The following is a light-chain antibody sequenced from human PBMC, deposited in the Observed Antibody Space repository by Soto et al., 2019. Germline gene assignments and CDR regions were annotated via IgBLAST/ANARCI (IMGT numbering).Light chain of an antibody. CDR1: SSKIGSHT. V-gene: IGLV1-44*01. CDR3: AAWDDRLNGYDV. Sequence: QSVLTQPPSASGTPGQRVTISCSGSSSKIGSHTVNWFQQLPGTAPKLLIYSNDQRPSGVPDRFSGSKSGTSASLAISGLQSEDDGDYYCAAWDDRLNGYDVFGTGTRSPS. CDR2: SND. J-gene: IGLJ1*01.